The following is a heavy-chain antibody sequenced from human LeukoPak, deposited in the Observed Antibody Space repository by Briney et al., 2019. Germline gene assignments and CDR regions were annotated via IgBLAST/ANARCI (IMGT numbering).Heavy chain of an antibody. CDR1: GFTFSSYE. CDR2: ISSSGSTI. V-gene: IGHV3-48*03. CDR3: ARDFFTTVTYYFDY. D-gene: IGHD4-17*01. J-gene: IGHJ4*02. Sequence: GGSLRLSCAASGFTFSSYEMNWVRQAPGKGLEWVSYISSSGSTIYYADSVKGRFTISRDNAKNSLYLQMNSLRAEDTAVYYCARDFFTTVTYYFDYWGQGTLVTVSS.